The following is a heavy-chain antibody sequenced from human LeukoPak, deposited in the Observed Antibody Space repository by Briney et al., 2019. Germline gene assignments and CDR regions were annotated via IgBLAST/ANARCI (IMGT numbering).Heavy chain of an antibody. CDR1: GFTFTSSA. V-gene: IGHV1-58*02. D-gene: IGHD3-3*01. CDR2: IVVGSGNT. J-gene: IGHJ6*03. CDR3: AASYYDFWSGYHRLYYYYMDV. Sequence: GASVKVSCKASGFTFTSSAMQWVRQARGQRLEWIGWIVVGSGNTNYAQKFQERVTITRDMSTSTAYMELSSLRSEDTAVYYCAASYYDFWSGYHRLYYYYMDVWGKGTTVTVSS.